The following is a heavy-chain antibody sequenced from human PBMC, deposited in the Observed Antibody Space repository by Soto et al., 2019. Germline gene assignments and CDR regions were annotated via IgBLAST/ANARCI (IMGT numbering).Heavy chain of an antibody. J-gene: IGHJ3*01. CDR3: ATWHEREHAYDV. V-gene: IGHV3-53*01. D-gene: IGHD1-1*01. CDR2: LYDVDDS. Sequence: DVQLVESGGGLIQPGKSLRLSCAAFGLTISGKKYVAWVRQAPGKGLEWVSALYDVDDSFYADSVKGRFTTSSDSSKTTVYLQMNDLRPDDTAVYYCATWHEREHAYDVWGQGTTVTVSS. CDR1: GLTISGKKY.